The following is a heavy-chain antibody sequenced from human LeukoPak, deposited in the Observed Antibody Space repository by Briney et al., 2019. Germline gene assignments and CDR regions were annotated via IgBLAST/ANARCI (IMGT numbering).Heavy chain of an antibody. V-gene: IGHV4-59*01. D-gene: IGHD4-23*01. CDR2: IFSTGNT. CDR1: GGSISNYY. CDR3: ARDYGGSGAFDI. J-gene: IGHJ3*02. Sequence: SETLSLTCTVSGGSISNYYWSWSRQPPRKGLEWIGYIFSTGNTNYNPSLKSRVTISVDTSQNQFSLRLTSVTAADTAVYYCARDYGGSGAFDIWAQGTMVTVSS.